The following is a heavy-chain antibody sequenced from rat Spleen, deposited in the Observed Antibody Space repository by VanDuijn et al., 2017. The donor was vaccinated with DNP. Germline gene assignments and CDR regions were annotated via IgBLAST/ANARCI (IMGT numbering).Heavy chain of an antibody. CDR1: GFTFSDYN. CDR2: IGSDVYAP. Sequence: EVQLVGSGGGLVQPGRSLKLSCAASGFTFSDYNMAWVRQAPKKGLEWVAYIGSDVYAPYYGDSVKGRFTISRDNAKSTLYLQMNSLRSEDMATYYCVRWNSGHFDYWGQGVMVTVSS. V-gene: IGHV5-22*01. CDR3: VRWNSGHFDY. D-gene: IGHD4-3*01. J-gene: IGHJ2*01.